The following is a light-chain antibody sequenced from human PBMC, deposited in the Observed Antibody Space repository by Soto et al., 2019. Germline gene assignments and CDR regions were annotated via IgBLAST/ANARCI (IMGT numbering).Light chain of an antibody. CDR2: GAS. Sequence: EIVLTQSPGTLSLFPGERATLSCRASQSVSSSYLAWYQQKPGQAPRLLMYGASNRATGIPDRFSGSGSGTDFTLTISRLEPEDFAVYYCQQYGSSPRALTFGGGTKVEIK. J-gene: IGKJ4*01. V-gene: IGKV3-20*01. CDR1: QSVSSSY. CDR3: QQYGSSPRALT.